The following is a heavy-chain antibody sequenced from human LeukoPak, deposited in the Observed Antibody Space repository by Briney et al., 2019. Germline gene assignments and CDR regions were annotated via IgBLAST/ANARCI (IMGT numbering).Heavy chain of an antibody. CDR3: ARDHYYGSGSPPGDTFDI. D-gene: IGHD3-10*01. CDR2: ISYDGSDK. V-gene: IGHV3-30-3*01. CDR1: GFTFSSYA. Sequence: GGSLRLSCAASGFTFSSYAMHWVRQAPGKGLEWVALISYDGSDKFYADSVKGRFTISRDNSKNTLYLQMNSLGAEDTAVYYCARDHYYGSGSPPGDTFDIWGQGTMVTVSS. J-gene: IGHJ3*02.